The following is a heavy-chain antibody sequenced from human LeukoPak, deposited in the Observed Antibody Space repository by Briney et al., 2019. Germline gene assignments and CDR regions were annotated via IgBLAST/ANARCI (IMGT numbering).Heavy chain of an antibody. CDR2: IYHSGNT. D-gene: IGHD3-10*01. V-gene: IGHV4-38-2*01. CDR3: ARRILLWFGESYNWLDP. CDR1: GYSISSGYY. Sequence: SETLSLTCAVSGYSISSGYYWGWIRQPPGKGLEWIGNIYHSGNTYYNPSLKSRVTISVDTSKNQFSLKLNSVTAADTAVYYCARRILLWFGESYNWLDPWGQGTLVTVSS. J-gene: IGHJ5*02.